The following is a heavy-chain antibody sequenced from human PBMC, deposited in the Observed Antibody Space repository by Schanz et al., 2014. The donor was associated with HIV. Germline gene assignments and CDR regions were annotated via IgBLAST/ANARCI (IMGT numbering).Heavy chain of an antibody. CDR3: ARRILTLTSVTHGIDP. CDR1: GFIFSGYW. D-gene: IGHD4-17*01. J-gene: IGHJ5*02. Sequence: QVQLVESGGGVVQPGRSLRLSCAASGFIFSGYWMTWVRQAPGKGLEWVSYISSSGSTIYYADSVKGRFTISRDNARNSLYLQMNSLRAEDTAVYYCARRILTLTSVTHGIDPWGQGTLVTVSS. V-gene: IGHV3-11*01. CDR2: ISSSGSTI.